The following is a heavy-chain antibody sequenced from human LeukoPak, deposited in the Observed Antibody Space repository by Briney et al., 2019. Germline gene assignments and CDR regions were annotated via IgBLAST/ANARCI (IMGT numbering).Heavy chain of an antibody. J-gene: IGHJ4*02. V-gene: IGHV4-34*01. CDR1: GASFSGYY. CDR3: ASGAALYTAIASFDY. D-gene: IGHD5-18*01. CDR2: INHSGST. Sequence: SETLSLTCAVYGASFSGYYWSWIRQPPGKGLEWIGEINHSGSTNYNPSLKSRVTISVDTSKNQFSLKLSSVTAADTAVYYCASGAALYTAIASFDYWGQGTLVTVSS.